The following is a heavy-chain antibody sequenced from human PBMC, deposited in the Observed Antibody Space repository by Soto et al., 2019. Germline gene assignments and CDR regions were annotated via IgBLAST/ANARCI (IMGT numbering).Heavy chain of an antibody. D-gene: IGHD2-2*01. CDR2: IVVGSGNT. CDR3: ARHIYCSSTSCYLGYYYYGMDV. CDR1: GFTFTSSA. V-gene: IGHV1-58*01. J-gene: IGHJ6*02. Sequence: GASVKVSCKASGFTFTSSAVQWVRQARGQRLEWIGWIVVGSGNTNYAQKFQERVTITRDMSTSTAYMELSSLRSEDTAVYYCARHIYCSSTSCYLGYYYYGMDVWG.